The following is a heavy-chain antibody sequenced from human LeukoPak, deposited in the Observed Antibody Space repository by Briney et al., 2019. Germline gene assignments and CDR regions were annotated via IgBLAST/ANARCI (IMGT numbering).Heavy chain of an antibody. V-gene: IGHV3-11*04. Sequence: NPGGSLRLSCAASGFTFSDYYMSWIRQAPGKGLEWVSYISNSGGKTIYYADSVKGRFTISRDNAKKSLYLQMHSLGAEDTAVYYCARDPSQGQFDFWNGFYNFDIWGQGTLVTVSS. D-gene: IGHD3-3*01. CDR2: ISNSGGKTI. CDR1: GFTFSDYY. J-gene: IGHJ4*02. CDR3: ARDPSQGQFDFWNGFYNFDI.